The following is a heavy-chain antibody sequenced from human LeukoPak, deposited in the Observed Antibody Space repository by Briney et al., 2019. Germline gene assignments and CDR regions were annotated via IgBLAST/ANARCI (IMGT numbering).Heavy chain of an antibody. CDR3: ARDLSPRGSPDY. Sequence: GASVKVSCKASGYTFTTYGVSWVRQAPGQGLDWMGWISAYNGDTNYAQKLQGRVTMTTDTSTSTAYMELRSLRSDDTAVYYCARDLSPRGSPDYWGQGILVTVSS. J-gene: IGHJ4*02. D-gene: IGHD2/OR15-2a*01. V-gene: IGHV1-18*01. CDR2: ISAYNGDT. CDR1: GYTFTTYG.